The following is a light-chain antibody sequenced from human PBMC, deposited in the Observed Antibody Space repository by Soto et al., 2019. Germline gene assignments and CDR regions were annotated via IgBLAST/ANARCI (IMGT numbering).Light chain of an antibody. CDR1: SSNIGSKY. J-gene: IGLJ2*01. Sequence: QTVVTQPPSASGTPGQRVTISCSRSSSNIGSKYVYWYQQLPGTAPKLLMYRNNQRPSGVPDRFSGSKSGTSASLAISGLRSEDEADYYCAAWDAGVSGPAFGGGTKLTVL. CDR3: AAWDAGVSGPA. V-gene: IGLV1-47*01. CDR2: RNN.